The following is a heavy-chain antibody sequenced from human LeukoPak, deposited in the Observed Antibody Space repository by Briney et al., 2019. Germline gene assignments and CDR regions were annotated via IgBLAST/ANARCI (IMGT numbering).Heavy chain of an antibody. CDR1: GGSISSYY. CDR2: IYYSGST. D-gene: IGHD6-19*01. Sequence: SETLSLTCTVSGGSISSYYWSWIRQPPGKGLEWIGYIYYSGSTSYNPSLKSRVTISVDTSKNQFSLKLSSVTAADTAVYYCARGSGWADYYFDYWGQGTLVTVSS. CDR3: ARGSGWADYYFDY. J-gene: IGHJ4*02. V-gene: IGHV4-59*01.